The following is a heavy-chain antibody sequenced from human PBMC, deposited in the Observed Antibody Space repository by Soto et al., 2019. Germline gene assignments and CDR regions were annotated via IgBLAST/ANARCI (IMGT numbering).Heavy chain of an antibody. Sequence: QVQLQQWGAGLSKPSETLSLTCAVYGGSFSGYYWSWIRQPPGKGLEWIGEINHSGSTNYNPSLKSRVTISVDTSKNQFSLKLSSVTAADTAVYYCARGYGPGSYLPYWGQGTLVTVSS. J-gene: IGHJ4*02. V-gene: IGHV4-34*01. CDR3: ARGYGPGSYLPY. CDR1: GGSFSGYY. CDR2: INHSGST. D-gene: IGHD3-10*01.